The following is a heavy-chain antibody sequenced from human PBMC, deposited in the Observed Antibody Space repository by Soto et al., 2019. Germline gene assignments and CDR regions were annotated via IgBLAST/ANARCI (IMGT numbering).Heavy chain of an antibody. D-gene: IGHD2-15*01. Sequence: PGGSLRLSCAASGFTFSSYWMHWVRQAPGKGLVWVSRINSDGSSTKYADSVKGRFTISRDNAKNTLYLQMNSLRAEDTAVYYCARVYCSGGRCYHLAQWGQGPPVTLSS. CDR1: GFTFSSYW. V-gene: IGHV3-74*03. J-gene: IGHJ4*02. CDR2: INSDGSST. CDR3: ARVYCSGGRCYHLAQ.